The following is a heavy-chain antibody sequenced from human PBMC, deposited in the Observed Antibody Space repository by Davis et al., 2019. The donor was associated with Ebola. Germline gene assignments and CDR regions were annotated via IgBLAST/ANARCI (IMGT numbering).Heavy chain of an antibody. Sequence: GGSLRLSCAASGFTVSSNYMSWVRQAPGKGLEWVSVIYSGGSTYYADSVKGRFTISRDNSKNTLYLQMNSLRAEDTAVYYCARDPRYGRGGVVYWGQGTLVTVSS. CDR1: GFTVSSNY. CDR2: IYSGGST. J-gene: IGHJ4*02. V-gene: IGHV3-66*01. CDR3: ARDPRYGRGGVVY. D-gene: IGHD5-18*01.